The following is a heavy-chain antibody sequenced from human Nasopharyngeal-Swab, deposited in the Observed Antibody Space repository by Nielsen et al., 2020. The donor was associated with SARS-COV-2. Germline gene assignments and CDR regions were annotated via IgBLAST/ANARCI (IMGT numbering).Heavy chain of an antibody. CDR3: AKDEEAVARDD. V-gene: IGHV3-23*01. CDR2: ISGSGGST. D-gene: IGHD6-19*01. CDR1: GFTFSSYA. J-gene: IGHJ4*02. Sequence: GESLKISCAASGFTFSSYAMSWVRQAPGTGLDLVSAISGSGGSTYYADSVKGRFTISRDNSKNTLYLQMNSLRAEDTAVYYCAKDEEAVARDDWGQGTLVTVSS.